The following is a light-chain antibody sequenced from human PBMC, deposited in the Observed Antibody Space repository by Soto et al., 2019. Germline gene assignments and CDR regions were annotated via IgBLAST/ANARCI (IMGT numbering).Light chain of an antibody. CDR3: SSYAGSNKVV. CDR2: EVS. V-gene: IGLV2-8*01. Sequence: QSALTQPPSASGSLGQSATISCTGTSSDVGGYNYVSWYQQHPGKASKLMIYEVSKRPSGVPDRFSGSKSGNTASLTVSGLQAGDEADYYCSSYAGSNKVVFGGGTKLTVL. CDR1: SSDVGGYNY. J-gene: IGLJ2*01.